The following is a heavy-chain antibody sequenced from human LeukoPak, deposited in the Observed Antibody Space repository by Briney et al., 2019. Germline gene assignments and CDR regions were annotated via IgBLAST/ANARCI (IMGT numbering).Heavy chain of an antibody. CDR1: GITFDGSP. J-gene: IGHJ6*03. CDR3: QAYYYYYMDV. V-gene: IGHV3-73*01. CDR2: IRSKTNNYET. Sequence: PGGSLKLSCAASGITFDGSPIHWVRQAPGKGLEWVGRIRSKTNNYETGYAASLKGRFLISRDDSRNMSYLQMNSLKIEDTAVYYCQAYYYYYMDVWGKGTTVIVSS.